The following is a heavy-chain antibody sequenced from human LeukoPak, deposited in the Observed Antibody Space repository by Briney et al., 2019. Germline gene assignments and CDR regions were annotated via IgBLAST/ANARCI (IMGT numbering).Heavy chain of an antibody. CDR1: GFTFSSYA. J-gene: IGHJ3*02. CDR2: ISGSGGST. V-gene: IGHV3-23*01. D-gene: IGHD2-2*01. Sequence: GGSLGLSCAASGFTFSSYAMSWVRQAPGKGLEWVSAISGSGGSTYYADSVKGRFTISRDNSKNTLYLQMNSLRAEDTAVYYCAKSPGSTGAFDIWGQGTMVTVSS. CDR3: AKSPGSTGAFDI.